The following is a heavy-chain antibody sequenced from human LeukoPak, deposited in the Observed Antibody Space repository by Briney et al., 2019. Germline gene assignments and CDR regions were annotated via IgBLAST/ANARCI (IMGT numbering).Heavy chain of an antibody. CDR1: GFTFSYYT. CDR2: ISSSSVYI. J-gene: IGHJ3*02. Sequence: PGGSLRLSCAASGFTFSYYTMNWVRQAPGKGLEWVSSISSSSVYIYYADSVKGRFTISRDNAKYSLYLQMNSLRAEDTAVYYCARGVSGYYALDIWGQGTMVTVSS. CDR3: ARGVSGYYALDI. V-gene: IGHV3-21*01. D-gene: IGHD3-22*01.